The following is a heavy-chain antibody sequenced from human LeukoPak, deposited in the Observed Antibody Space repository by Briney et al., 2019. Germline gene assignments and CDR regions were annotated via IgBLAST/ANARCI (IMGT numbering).Heavy chain of an antibody. CDR3: ARGRKDIVVVPAATRRDYYYYMDV. Sequence: ASVKVSCKASGYTFTSYDINWVRQATGQGLEWMGWMNPNSGNTGNAQTFQGRVTMTRNTSISTAYMELSSLRSEDTAVYYCARGRKDIVVVPAATRRDYYYYMDVWGKGTTVTVSS. D-gene: IGHD2-2*01. J-gene: IGHJ6*03. CDR1: GYTFTSYD. V-gene: IGHV1-8*01. CDR2: MNPNSGNT.